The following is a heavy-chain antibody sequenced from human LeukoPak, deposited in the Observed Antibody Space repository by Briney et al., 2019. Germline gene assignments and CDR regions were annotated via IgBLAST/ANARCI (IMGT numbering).Heavy chain of an antibody. Sequence: ASVKVSCKASGGTFSSYAISWVRQAPGQGLEWMGGIIPIFGTANYAQKFQGRVTITADKSTSTAYMELSSLRSEDTAVYYCATRYYDILTGYYEEYYFDYWGQGTLATVSS. CDR3: ATRYYDILTGYYEEYYFDY. CDR2: IIPIFGTA. CDR1: GGTFSSYA. J-gene: IGHJ4*02. D-gene: IGHD3-9*01. V-gene: IGHV1-69*06.